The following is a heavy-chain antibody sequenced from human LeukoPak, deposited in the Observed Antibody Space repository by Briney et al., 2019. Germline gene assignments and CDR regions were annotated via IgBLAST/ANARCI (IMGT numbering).Heavy chain of an antibody. D-gene: IGHD2-8*01. V-gene: IGHV4-39*07. CDR2: IYYTGST. J-gene: IGHJ4*02. CDR3: TAEKNGSPHY. Sequence: SETLSLTCTASRGSVSSSTYYWSWVRQPPGKGLEWIASIYYTGSTYYNPSLKSRVTISLDMSKNEFFLTITSVTAADTAVYFCTAEKNGSPHYWGQGTQVTVSS. CDR1: RGSVSSSTYY.